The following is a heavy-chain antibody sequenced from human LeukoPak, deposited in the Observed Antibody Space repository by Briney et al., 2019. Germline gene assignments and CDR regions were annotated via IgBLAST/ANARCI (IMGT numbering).Heavy chain of an antibody. CDR3: ARGHYPRVPSSFIRFNYYYGMDV. V-gene: IGHV4-34*01. CDR1: GGSFSGYY. J-gene: IGHJ6*02. Sequence: SETLSLTCAVYGGSFSGYYWSWTRQPPGKGLEWIGEINHSGSTNYNPSLKSRVTISVDTSKNQFSLKLSSVTAADTAVYYCARGHYPRVPSSFIRFNYYYGMDVWGQGTTVTVSS. D-gene: IGHD3-10*01. CDR2: INHSGST.